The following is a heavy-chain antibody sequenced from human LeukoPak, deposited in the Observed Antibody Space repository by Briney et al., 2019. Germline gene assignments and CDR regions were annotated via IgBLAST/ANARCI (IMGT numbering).Heavy chain of an antibody. CDR3: ARVASSSPVDY. CDR2: ISYDGSNK. CDR1: GFTFSSYA. Sequence: GRSLRLSCAASGFTFSSYAMHWVRQAPGKGLEWVAVISYDGSNKYYADSVKGRFTIPRDNSKNTLYLQMNSLRAEDTAVYYCARVASSSPVDYWGQGTLVNVSS. D-gene: IGHD6-6*01. V-gene: IGHV3-30*04. J-gene: IGHJ4*02.